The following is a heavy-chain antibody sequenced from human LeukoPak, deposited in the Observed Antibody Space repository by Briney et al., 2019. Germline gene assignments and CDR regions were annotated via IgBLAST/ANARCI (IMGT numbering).Heavy chain of an antibody. CDR2: INHSGST. CDR1: GGSFSGYY. V-gene: IGHV4-34*01. CDR3: ASLRGAFDI. Sequence: PSETLSLTCAVYGGSFSGYYWSWIRQPPGKGLEWIWEINHSGSTNYNPSLKSRVTISVDTSKNQFSLKLSSVTAADTAVYYCASLRGAFDIWGQGTMVTVSS. J-gene: IGHJ3*02.